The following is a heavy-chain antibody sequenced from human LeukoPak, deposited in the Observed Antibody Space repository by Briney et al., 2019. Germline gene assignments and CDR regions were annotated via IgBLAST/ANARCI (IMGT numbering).Heavy chain of an antibody. J-gene: IGHJ6*03. D-gene: IGHD3-3*01. CDR1: GGSISSYY. CDR2: IYPSGSA. Sequence: SETLSLTCTVSGGSISSYYWSWIRQSPGVGPEWIGYIYPSGSANYDPSLESRVTISVDTSKNQFSLKLISVTAADTAVYYCARHYDFWSYFYMDVWGKGTTVTVSS. V-gene: IGHV4-4*09. CDR3: ARHYDFWSYFYMDV.